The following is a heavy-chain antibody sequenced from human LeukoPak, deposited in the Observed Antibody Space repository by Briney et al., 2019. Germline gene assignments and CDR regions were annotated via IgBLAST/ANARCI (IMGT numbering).Heavy chain of an antibody. J-gene: IGHJ2*01. V-gene: IGHV3-23*01. CDR3: AKIGRSGNWYFDL. CDR2: ISGDGGST. Sequence: GGSLRLSCAASGFTFSTYDMSWVRQAPGKGLEWVSAISGDGGSTYADAVKGRFTISRDNSKNTLYLQMNSLRVEDTAVYYCAKIGRSGNWYFDLWGRGTLVTVSS. CDR1: GFTFSTYD. D-gene: IGHD6-25*01.